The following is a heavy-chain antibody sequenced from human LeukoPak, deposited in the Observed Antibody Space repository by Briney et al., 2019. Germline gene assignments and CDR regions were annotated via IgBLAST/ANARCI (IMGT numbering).Heavy chain of an antibody. CDR2: ISGDGGST. J-gene: IGHJ4*02. CDR3: AKDMSYYYDSSGYFETPDY. Sequence: GGSLRLSCAASGFTFDDYAMHWVRQAPGKGLEWVSLISGDGGSTYYADSVKGRFTISRDNSKNSLYLQMNSLRTEDTALYYCAKDMSYYYDSSGYFETPDYWGQGTLVTVSS. D-gene: IGHD3-22*01. CDR1: GFTFDDYA. V-gene: IGHV3-43*02.